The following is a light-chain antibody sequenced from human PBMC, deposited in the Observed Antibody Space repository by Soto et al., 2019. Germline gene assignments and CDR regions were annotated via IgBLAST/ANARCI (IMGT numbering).Light chain of an antibody. J-gene: IGKJ5*01. Sequence: DIVMTQSPDSLAVSLGERATINCKSSQSVLYSSNNKNYLAWYQQKPGQPPKLLIYWASTRESGVPDRFSGSGSGTDFTLTISSLQAEDVAVYYCQQYYNNPITFGQGTRLE. CDR3: QQYYNNPIT. CDR1: QSVLYSSNNKNY. CDR2: WAS. V-gene: IGKV4-1*01.